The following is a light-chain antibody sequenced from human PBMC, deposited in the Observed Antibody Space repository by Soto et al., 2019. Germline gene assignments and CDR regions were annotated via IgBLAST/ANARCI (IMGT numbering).Light chain of an antibody. J-gene: IGKJ5*01. CDR2: DAS. Sequence: TQSPTTLSVSPVERATLSCMASQSVSSNLAWYQQKPGQAPRLLIYDASTRDTGIPARFSGSGSGTDFTLTIRGLEPEDFAVYFCQQYGRSPMTFGQGTRLEI. CDR3: QQYGRSPMT. CDR1: QSVSSN. V-gene: IGKV3-20*01.